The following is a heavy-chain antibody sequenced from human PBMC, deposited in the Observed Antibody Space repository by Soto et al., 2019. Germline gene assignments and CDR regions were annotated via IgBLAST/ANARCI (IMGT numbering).Heavy chain of an antibody. CDR1: GYTFTSYG. Sequence: QVQLVQSGAEVKKPGASVRVSCKTSGYTFTSYGISWVRQAPGQGLEWVGWISGYNCNTNYALSLQLQGRVTMTRDTSTSTAYMELRNVTFDDTAVYSSAREPLYYGDCAEVPGGVDYWGVGTLVSVSS. D-gene: IGHD4-17*01. CDR2: ISGYNCNT. J-gene: IGHJ4*02. CDR3: AREPLYYGDCAEVPGGVDY. V-gene: IGHV1-18*04.